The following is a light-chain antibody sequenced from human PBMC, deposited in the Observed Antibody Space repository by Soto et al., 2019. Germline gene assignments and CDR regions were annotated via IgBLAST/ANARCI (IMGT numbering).Light chain of an antibody. J-gene: IGKJ2*01. Sequence: EIVLTQSPGTLSLSPGERATLSCRASQNINNNYLAWYQQKPGQAPRLLIYGSSTRATGIPDRFSGSGSGTDFTLTISRLEPEDFAVFHCQQYGSSPRTFGQGTKLEIK. CDR3: QQYGSSPRT. CDR1: QNINNNY. V-gene: IGKV3-20*01. CDR2: GSS.